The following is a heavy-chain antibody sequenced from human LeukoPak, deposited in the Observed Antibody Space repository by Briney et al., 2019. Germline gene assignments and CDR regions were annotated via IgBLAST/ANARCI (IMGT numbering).Heavy chain of an antibody. V-gene: IGHV3-53*01. CDR1: GFTVSSNY. CDR2: IYSGGTT. J-gene: IGHJ4*02. CDR3: ARDREYSPTGFDY. Sequence: GGSLRLSCAASGFTVSSNYMSWVRQAPGKELEWVSVIYSGGTTYYADSVKGRFTISRDNSKNTLYLQMNSLRAEDTAVYYCARDREYSPTGFDYWGQGTLVTVSS. D-gene: IGHD5-18*01.